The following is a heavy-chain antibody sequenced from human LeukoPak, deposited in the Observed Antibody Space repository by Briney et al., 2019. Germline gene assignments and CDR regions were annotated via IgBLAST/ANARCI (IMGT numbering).Heavy chain of an antibody. J-gene: IGHJ5*02. D-gene: IGHD3-22*01. V-gene: IGHV3-15*07. CDR1: GFTFSNAW. CDR2: IRSNSDGGTI. Sequence: GGSLRLPCATSGFTFSNAWMNWVRQAPGKGLEWVGRIRSNSDGGTIDYAAPVKGRFTLSRDDSKTTLYLQMNRLQTEDTAVYYXATDFYDSTWGQGTLVTVSS. CDR3: ATDFYDST.